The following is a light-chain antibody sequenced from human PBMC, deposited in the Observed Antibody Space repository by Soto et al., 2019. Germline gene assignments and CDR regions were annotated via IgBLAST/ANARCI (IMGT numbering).Light chain of an antibody. Sequence: DILIAYSSPTLSAAVVDRVSITCRASQGISSSLAWYQQQPGKAPKLLIYAASTLQSGVPSRFSGSGSGTDFTLTISSLQPEDFATYYCQQIKSFPLTFGGGTKVDIK. CDR3: QQIKSFPLT. J-gene: IGKJ4*01. CDR1: QGISSS. CDR2: AAS. V-gene: IGKV1-9*01.